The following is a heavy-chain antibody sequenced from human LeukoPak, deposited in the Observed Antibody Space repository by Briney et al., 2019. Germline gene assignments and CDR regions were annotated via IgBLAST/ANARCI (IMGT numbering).Heavy chain of an antibody. CDR1: GYTFTSYY. CDR2: INPSGGST. J-gene: IGHJ6*02. Sequence: ASVKVSCKASGYTFTSYYMHWVRQAPGQGLEWMGIINPSGGSTSYAQKFQGRVTITRDTSTSTVYMELSSLRSEDTAVYYCAREKGETMVRGLNYGMDVWGQGTTVTVSS. D-gene: IGHD3-10*01. CDR3: AREKGETMVRGLNYGMDV. V-gene: IGHV1-46*01.